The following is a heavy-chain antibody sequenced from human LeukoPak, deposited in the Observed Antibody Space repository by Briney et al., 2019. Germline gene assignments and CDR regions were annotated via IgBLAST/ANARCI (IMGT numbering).Heavy chain of an antibody. Sequence: GGSLRLSCAASGFTFSNYWMSWVRQAPGKGLEWVANIQQDGSERYYVDSVKGRFTISRDNAKDSLYLQMNSLRAEDTAVYYCARDKVVGATYFDYWGQGTLVTVSS. CDR3: ARDKVVGATYFDY. V-gene: IGHV3-7*01. CDR2: IQQDGSER. D-gene: IGHD1-26*01. CDR1: GFTFSNYW. J-gene: IGHJ4*02.